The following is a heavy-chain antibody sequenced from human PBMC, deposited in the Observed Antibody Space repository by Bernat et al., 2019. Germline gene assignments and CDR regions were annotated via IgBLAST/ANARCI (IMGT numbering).Heavy chain of an antibody. CDR3: ARAEDSSSCYDY. CDR2: IYSGGST. CDR1: GFTVSSNY. Sequence: EVQLVESGGDLVQPGGSLRLSCAASGFTVSSNYMSWVRQAPGKGLEWVSVIYSGGSTYYADSVKGRFTISRDNSKNTLYLQMNSLRAEDTAVYYCARAEDSSSCYDYWGQGTLVTVSS. D-gene: IGHD6-13*01. J-gene: IGHJ4*02. V-gene: IGHV3-66*01.